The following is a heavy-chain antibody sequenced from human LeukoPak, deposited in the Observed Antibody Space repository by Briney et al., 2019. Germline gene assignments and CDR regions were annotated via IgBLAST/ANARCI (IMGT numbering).Heavy chain of an antibody. CDR2: VRYDSSNK. J-gene: IGHJ6*03. CDR3: ATDLFDYMDV. CDR1: GFTFSGYD. D-gene: IGHD2-21*01. V-gene: IGHV3-30*02. Sequence: PGGSLRLSCAASGFTFSGYDMRWVRQAPGKGLEWVAYVRYDSSNKCYADSVKGRFTVSRDNSKNMLYLQMNSLRAEDTAVYYCATDLFDYMDVWGKGTTVTVSS.